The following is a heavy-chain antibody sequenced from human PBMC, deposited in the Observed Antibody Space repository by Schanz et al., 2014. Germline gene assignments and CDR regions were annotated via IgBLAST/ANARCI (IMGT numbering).Heavy chain of an antibody. J-gene: IGHJ3*02. CDR1: GYTFTSYG. V-gene: IGHV1-18*01. CDR2: ISAYTNNT. Sequence: QVQLVQSGAEVKKPGASVKVSCKASGYTFTSYGINWVRQAPGQGLEWMGWISAYTNNTNYALKLQGRVTMTTDTSTGTAYMELRSLRSDDTALYYCTRGGYSYALSAFDIWGQGTMVTVSS. CDR3: TRGGYSYALSAFDI. D-gene: IGHD5-18*01.